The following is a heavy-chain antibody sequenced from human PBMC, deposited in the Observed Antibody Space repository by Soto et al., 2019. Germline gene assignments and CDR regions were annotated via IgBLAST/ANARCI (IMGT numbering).Heavy chain of an antibody. CDR1: GFTFTSYA. J-gene: IGHJ4*02. Sequence: EVQLLESGGDLVQPGGSLRLSCAASGFTFTSYAMSWIRQAPGKGLEWVSAITGGGDNTYYADSVKGRFTISRDNSKNPLYLQMNSLRVEDTAFYYCTQDGGSRDWLTVNWGQGTLVTVSS. D-gene: IGHD3-9*01. V-gene: IGHV3-23*01. CDR2: ITGGGDNT. CDR3: TQDGGSRDWLTVN.